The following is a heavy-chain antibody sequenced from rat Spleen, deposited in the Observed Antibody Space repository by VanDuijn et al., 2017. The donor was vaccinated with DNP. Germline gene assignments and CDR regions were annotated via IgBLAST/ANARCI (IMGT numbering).Heavy chain of an antibody. J-gene: IGHJ2*01. CDR3: VRWNSGHFDY. Sequence: EVQLVESGGGLVQPGRSLKLSCVGSGFTFSDYNMAWVRQAPKKGLEWVAYIGSPAYAPYYGDSVKGRFTISRDNAKSTLYLQMNSLRSEDMATYYCVRWNSGHFDYWGQGVMVTVSS. D-gene: IGHD4-3*01. CDR2: IGSPAYAP. V-gene: IGHV5-22*01. CDR1: GFTFSDYN.